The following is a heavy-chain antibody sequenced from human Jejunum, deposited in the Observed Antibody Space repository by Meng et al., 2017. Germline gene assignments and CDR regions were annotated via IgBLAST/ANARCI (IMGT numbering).Heavy chain of an antibody. CDR1: GGSVSSTNCY. J-gene: IGHJ4*02. CDR3: AREYCISTTCYFDS. D-gene: IGHD2-2*01. Sequence: VLLQEAGPGLVRPSETLSPPCTVSGGSVSSTNCYWSWFRQPPGKGLEWIGYRYYSGSTNYNPSLKSRVTISVDTSKSQFSLKLFSVTAADTAVYYCAREYCISTTCYFDSWGQGTLVTVSS. CDR2: RYYSGST. V-gene: IGHV4-61*01.